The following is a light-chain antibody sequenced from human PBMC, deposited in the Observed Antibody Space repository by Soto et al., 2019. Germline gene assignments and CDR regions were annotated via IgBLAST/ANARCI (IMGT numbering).Light chain of an antibody. J-gene: IGKJ1*01. Sequence: VLSLSLGTVSLSQGETATLSCRASQSVSSYYLAWYQQKPGQAPRLLIYAASSRATGIPDRFSGGGSGTDFTLTISRLEPEDFAVYYCQQCGSSPWPFGQGTKVDI. CDR3: QQCGSSPWP. V-gene: IGKV3-20*01. CDR2: AAS. CDR1: QSVSSYY.